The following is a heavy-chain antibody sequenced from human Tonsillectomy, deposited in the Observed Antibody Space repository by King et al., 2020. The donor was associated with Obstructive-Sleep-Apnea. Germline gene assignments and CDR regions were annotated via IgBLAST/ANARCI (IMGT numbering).Heavy chain of an antibody. J-gene: IGHJ3*02. D-gene: IGHD3-22*01. V-gene: IGHV4-34*01. CDR3: ASSKYDTSGYNAFDI. CDR2: INHSRSP. CDR1: GGSFSGYY. Sequence: VQLQQWGAGLLKPSETLSLSCAVYGGSFSGYYWSWIRQPPGKGLEWIGEINHSRSPNYNPSLKRRVTKSVDTSKNLFSLHLSSVTAADTALYYCASSKYDTSGYNAFDIWGQGTMVTVSS.